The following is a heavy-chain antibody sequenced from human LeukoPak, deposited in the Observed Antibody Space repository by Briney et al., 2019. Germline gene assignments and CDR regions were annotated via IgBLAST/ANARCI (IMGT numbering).Heavy chain of an antibody. CDR3: ARGIYGIRWGVFDI. D-gene: IGHD3-16*01. V-gene: IGHV3-11*04. Sequence: PGGSLRLSCAASGFPFSDYAVSWIRQAPGKRMEWISYRSSSGSATYYAESVTGRFTISRDHANNSVYLQLNSLRVEDTALYYCARGIYGIRWGVFDIWXXXTMVTVSS. J-gene: IGHJ3*02. CDR1: GFPFSDYA. CDR2: RSSSGSAT.